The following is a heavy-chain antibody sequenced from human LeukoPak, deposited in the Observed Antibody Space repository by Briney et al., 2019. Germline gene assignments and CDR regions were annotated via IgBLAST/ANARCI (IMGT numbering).Heavy chain of an antibody. V-gene: IGHV4-39*01. J-gene: IGHJ6*02. CDR2: IYYSGST. D-gene: IGHD6-13*01. CDR3: ARGVFQAVSPFRGMDV. Sequence: SETLSLTCTVSGGSISSSSYYWGWIRQPPGTGLEWIGSIYYSGSTYYNPSLKSRVTISVDTSKNQFSLKLSSVTAADTAVYYCARGVFQAVSPFRGMDVWGQGTTVTVSS. CDR1: GGSISSSSYY.